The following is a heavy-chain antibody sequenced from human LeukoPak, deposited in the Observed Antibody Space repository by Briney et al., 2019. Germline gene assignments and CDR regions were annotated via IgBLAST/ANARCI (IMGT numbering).Heavy chain of an antibody. Sequence: PSETLSLTCTVSGTSISRSGYYWSWIRQHPGKGLECIGFTYYSGSTHYNPSLESRVTISVDTSENQLSLKLNSVTAADTAVYYCVDGSYPREYWGQGALVTVSS. J-gene: IGHJ4*02. CDR2: TYYSGST. V-gene: IGHV4-31*03. CDR3: VDGSYPREY. CDR1: GTSISRSGYY. D-gene: IGHD1-26*01.